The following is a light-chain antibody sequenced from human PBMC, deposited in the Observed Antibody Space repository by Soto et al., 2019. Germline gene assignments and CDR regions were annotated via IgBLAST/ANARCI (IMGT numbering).Light chain of an antibody. Sequence: DIVMTQSPLSPPVTPGEPASISCRSSQSLLHSNGYNYLDWFLQKPGQSPQLLIFLGSNRASGVPDRFSGSGSGTDFTLKISRVEADDVGVYYCMQALQTPPTFGQGTRLEIK. CDR1: QSLLHSNGYNY. CDR2: LGS. V-gene: IGKV2-28*01. J-gene: IGKJ5*01. CDR3: MQALQTPPT.